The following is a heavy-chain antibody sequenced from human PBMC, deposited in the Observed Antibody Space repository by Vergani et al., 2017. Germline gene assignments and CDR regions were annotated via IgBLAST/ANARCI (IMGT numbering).Heavy chain of an antibody. CDR2: IIPNSGGT. D-gene: IGHD6-19*01. CDR3: ARGGSGWYRGDY. V-gene: IGHV1-2*02. J-gene: IGHJ4*02. CDR1: GGTFSSYA. Sequence: QVQLVQSGAEVKKPGSSVKVSCKASGGTFSSYAISWVRQAPGQGLEWMGGIIPNSGGTNYAQKFQGRVTMTRDTSISTAYMELSRLRSDDSAVYYCARGGSGWYRGDYWGQGTLVTVSS.